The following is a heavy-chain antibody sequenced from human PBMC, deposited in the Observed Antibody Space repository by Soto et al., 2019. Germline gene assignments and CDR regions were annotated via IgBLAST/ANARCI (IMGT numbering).Heavy chain of an antibody. V-gene: IGHV1-18*01. CDR2: ISAYNGNT. Sequence: ASVKVSCKASGYTFTSYGISWVRQAPGQGLEWMGWISAYNGNTNYAQKLQGRVTMTTDTSTSTAYMELRSLRSDDTAVYYCARVTGNLRYYYYYGMDVWGQGTTFTVSS. CDR1: GYTFTSYG. D-gene: IGHD1-1*01. J-gene: IGHJ6*02. CDR3: ARVTGNLRYYYYYGMDV.